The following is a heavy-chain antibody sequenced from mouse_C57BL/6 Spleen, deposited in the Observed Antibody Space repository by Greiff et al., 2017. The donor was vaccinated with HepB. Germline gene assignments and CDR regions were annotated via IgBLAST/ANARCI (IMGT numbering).Heavy chain of an antibody. D-gene: IGHD2-1*01. CDR1: GYTFTSYW. J-gene: IGHJ2*01. Sequence: VQLQQSGAELVRPGSSVKLSCKASGYTFTSYWMHWVKQRPIQGLEWIGNIDPSDSETHYNQKFKDKATLTVDKSSSTAYMQLSSLTSEDSAVYYCARGIYYGNYVGYWGQGTTLTVSS. V-gene: IGHV1-52*01. CDR2: IDPSDSET. CDR3: ARGIYYGNYVGY.